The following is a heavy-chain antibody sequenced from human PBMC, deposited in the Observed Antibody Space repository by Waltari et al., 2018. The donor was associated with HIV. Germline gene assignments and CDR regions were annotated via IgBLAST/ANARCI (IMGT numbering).Heavy chain of an antibody. D-gene: IGHD6-13*01. CDR2: IWYDGNNK. CDR1: GFTFSSYG. J-gene: IGHJ4*02. CDR3: ARDIQTAAGTLDY. Sequence: QVQLVESGGGVVQPGRSLRLSCAASGFTFSSYGMPSVRQAQGKGLEWVAIIWYDGNNKVYEDSVKGRFIISRDNSKNTLYLKMNSLRADDTAVYYCARDIQTAAGTLDYWGQGTLVTVSS. V-gene: IGHV3-33*01.